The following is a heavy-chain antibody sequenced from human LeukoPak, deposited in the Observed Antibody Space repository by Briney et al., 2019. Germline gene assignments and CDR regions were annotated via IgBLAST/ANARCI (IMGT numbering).Heavy chain of an antibody. Sequence: SETLSLTCTVSGGSISSSSYYWGWIRQPPGKGLEWIGSIYYSGSTYYNPSLKSRVTISVDTSKNQFSLKLSSVTAADTAVYYCARWQTESKFDYWGQGTLVTVSS. CDR3: ARWQTESKFDY. V-gene: IGHV4-39*01. J-gene: IGHJ4*02. CDR1: GGSISSSSYY. CDR2: IYYSGST.